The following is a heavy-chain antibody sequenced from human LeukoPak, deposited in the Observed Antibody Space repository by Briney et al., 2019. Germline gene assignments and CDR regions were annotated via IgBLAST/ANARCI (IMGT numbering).Heavy chain of an antibody. Sequence: TGGSLTLYCAASGFPFSCCGMHWVRQAPGKGLEWVTVLSSDGSNKYYADSVKGRFTSSRDISKNTLYLQMNSLRAEDTAVYYCAKGSGGTWALVKWGQETLVTVSS. CDR2: LSSDGSNK. J-gene: IGHJ4*02. CDR1: GFPFSCCG. V-gene: IGHV3-30*18. D-gene: IGHD2-15*01. CDR3: AKGSGGTWALVK.